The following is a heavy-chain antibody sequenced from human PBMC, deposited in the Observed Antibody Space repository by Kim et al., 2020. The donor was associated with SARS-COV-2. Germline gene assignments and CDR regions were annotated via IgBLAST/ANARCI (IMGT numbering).Heavy chain of an antibody. J-gene: IGHJ6*02. V-gene: IGHV4-39*07. D-gene: IGHD2-15*01. CDR2: IYYSGST. Sequence: SETLSLTCTVSGGSISSSSYYWGWIRQPPGKGLEWIGSIYYSGSTYYNSSLKSRVTISVDTSKNQFSLKLSSVTAADTAVYYCARDATSGGNWVPGGYYYGMDVWGQGTTVTVSS. CDR3: ARDATSGGNWVPGGYYYGMDV. CDR1: GGSISSSSYY.